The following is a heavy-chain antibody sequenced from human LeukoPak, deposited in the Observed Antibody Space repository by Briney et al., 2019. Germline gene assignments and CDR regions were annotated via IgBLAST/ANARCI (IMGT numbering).Heavy chain of an antibody. CDR2: VYYSGST. D-gene: IGHD7-27*01. V-gene: IGHV4-59*01. J-gene: IGHJ4*02. Sequence: SETLSLTCTVAGYSISGYYWSWIRQPPGKGLEWIGYVYYSGSTYYNPSLKSRVTISLDTSKNQFSLKLNSVTAADTAVYYCARSLGHHDYWGQGTLVTVSS. CDR3: ARSLGHHDY. CDR1: GYSISGYY.